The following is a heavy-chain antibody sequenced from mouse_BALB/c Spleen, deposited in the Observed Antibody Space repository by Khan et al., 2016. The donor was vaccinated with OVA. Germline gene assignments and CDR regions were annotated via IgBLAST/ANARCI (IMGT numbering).Heavy chain of an antibody. V-gene: IGHV9-1*02. CDR3: ARGYWYFDF. Sequence: QIQLVQSGPELKKPGETVRISCKASGYTFTDHGVNWVKQAPGKGLKWMGWINTYTGEPTYTDDFKGRFAFSLETSAITAYLEINNLKNADMATYCCARGYWYFDFWGAGTTVTVSS. J-gene: IGHJ1*01. CDR1: GYTFTDHG. CDR2: INTYTGEP.